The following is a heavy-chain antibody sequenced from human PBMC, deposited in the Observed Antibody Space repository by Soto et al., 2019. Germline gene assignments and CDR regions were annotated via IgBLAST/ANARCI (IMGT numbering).Heavy chain of an antibody. CDR1: CGSISSYY. J-gene: IGHJ6*02. CDR3: ARVVGGCSGGSCYSVNWYYYYGMDV. D-gene: IGHD2-15*01. V-gene: IGHV4-4*07. Sequence: PSETLSLTCTVSCGSISSYYWSWIRQPAGKGLEWIGRIYTSGSTNYNPSLKSRVTMSVDTSKNQFSLKLSSVAAADTAVYYCARVVGGCSGGSCYSVNWYYYYGMDVWGQGTTVTVSS. CDR2: IYTSGST.